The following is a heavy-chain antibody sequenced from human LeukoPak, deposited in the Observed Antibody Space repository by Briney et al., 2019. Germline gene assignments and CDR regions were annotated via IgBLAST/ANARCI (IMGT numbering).Heavy chain of an antibody. CDR1: GYIFTTYW. CDR2: IYPGDSDT. CDR3: ARHVTMVRGIIFYYYGMDV. Sequence: GESLKISCKGSGYIFTTYWIGWVRQMPGKGLEWMGIIYPGDSDTRYSPSFQGQVTISADKSISTAYLQWSSLKASDTAMYYCARHVTMVRGIIFYYYGMDVWGQGTTVTVSS. V-gene: IGHV5-51*01. J-gene: IGHJ6*02. D-gene: IGHD3-10*01.